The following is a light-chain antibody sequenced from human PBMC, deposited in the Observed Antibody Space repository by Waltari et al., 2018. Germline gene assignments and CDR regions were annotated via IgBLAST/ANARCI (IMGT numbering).Light chain of an antibody. J-gene: IGKJ4*01. Sequence: EIVLTQSPATLSLSPGERATLSCRASQSVRTYLAWYQQKPCQAPRLLISDASTRATGIPARFSGSGSGTDFTLTISSLEPEDFAVYYCQQRSIWPPLTFGGGTKVEIK. CDR1: QSVRTY. CDR2: DAS. CDR3: QQRSIWPPLT. V-gene: IGKV3-11*01.